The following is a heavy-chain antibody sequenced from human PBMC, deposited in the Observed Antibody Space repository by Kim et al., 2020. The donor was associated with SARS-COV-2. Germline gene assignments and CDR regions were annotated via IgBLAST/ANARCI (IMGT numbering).Heavy chain of an antibody. J-gene: IGHJ4*02. V-gene: IGHV3-30*18. CDR1: GFTFSSYG. CDR3: AKTHNYYDSSGYHPDY. CDR2: ISYDGSNK. D-gene: IGHD3-22*01. Sequence: GGTLRLSCAASGFTFSSYGMHWVRQAPGKGLEWVAVISYDGSNKYYADSVKGRFTISRDNSKNTLYLQMNSLRAEDTAVYYCAKTHNYYDSSGYHPDYWGQGTLVTVSS.